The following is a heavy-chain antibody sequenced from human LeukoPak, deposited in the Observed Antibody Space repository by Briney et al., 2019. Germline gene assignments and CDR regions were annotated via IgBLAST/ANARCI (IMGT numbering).Heavy chain of an antibody. Sequence: GGSLRLSCAASGFXFSNAWMSWVRQVPGKGLEWGGRIKRKTDGGTIDYGAAVKGRFTISRDDSKNTLYLQMDSLKSEDTAVYYCTTYDYGDYYFFYGMDVWGQGTTVTVSS. CDR1: GFXFSNAW. J-gene: IGHJ6*02. D-gene: IGHD4-17*01. CDR3: TTYDYGDYYFFYGMDV. V-gene: IGHV3-15*01. CDR2: IKRKTDGGTI.